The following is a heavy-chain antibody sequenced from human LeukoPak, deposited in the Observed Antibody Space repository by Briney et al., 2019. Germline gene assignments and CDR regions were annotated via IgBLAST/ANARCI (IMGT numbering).Heavy chain of an antibody. Sequence: SETLSLTCAVYGGSFSGYYWSWIRQPPGKGLEWIGEINHSGSTNYNPSLKSRVTISVDTSKNQFSLKLSSVTAADTAVYYCARHYSRSRGWYIIFYWFDPWGKEPLVTFP. CDR3: ARHYSRSRGWYIIFYWFDP. D-gene: IGHD6-19*01. CDR2: INHSGST. CDR1: GGSFSGYY. J-gene: IGHJ5*02. V-gene: IGHV4-34*01.